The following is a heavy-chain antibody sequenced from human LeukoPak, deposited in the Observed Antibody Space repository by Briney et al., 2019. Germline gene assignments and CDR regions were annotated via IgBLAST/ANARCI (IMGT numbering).Heavy chain of an antibody. CDR3: AKDTLASTTPDYHLDY. D-gene: IGHD4-17*01. V-gene: IGHV3-53*01. Sequence: GGSLRLSCAASGFTVSSNYMSWVRQAPGKGLEWVSVIYSGGSTYYADSVKGRFTISRDNSKNTLYLQMNSLRAEDTAVYYCAKDTLASTTPDYHLDYWGQGTLVTVSS. CDR2: IYSGGST. CDR1: GFTVSSNY. J-gene: IGHJ4*02.